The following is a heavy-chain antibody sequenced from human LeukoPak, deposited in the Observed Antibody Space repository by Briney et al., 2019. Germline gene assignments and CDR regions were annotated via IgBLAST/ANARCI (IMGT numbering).Heavy chain of an antibody. Sequence: PSQTLSLTCTVSGGSISSGSYYWSWIRQPAGKGLEWIGRIYTSGSTNYNPSLESRVTISVDTSKNQFSLKLSSVTAADTAVYYCASSYNWNPDPSYYYHMDVWGKGTTVTVSS. J-gene: IGHJ6*03. V-gene: IGHV4-61*02. CDR3: ASSYNWNPDPSYYYHMDV. CDR2: IYTSGST. CDR1: GGSISSGSYY. D-gene: IGHD1-20*01.